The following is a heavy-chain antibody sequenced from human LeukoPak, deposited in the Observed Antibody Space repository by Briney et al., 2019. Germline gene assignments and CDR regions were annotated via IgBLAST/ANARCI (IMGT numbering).Heavy chain of an antibody. J-gene: IGHJ4*02. Sequence: GGSLRPSCVASGFPFSRYAMHWVRQAPGKGLEWVAFISSDETNKYYADSVKDRFTISRDNSKNTLYLQMNSLRDEDAAVYYCDPHDSASQFGGQGPLVTVSS. CDR2: ISSDETNK. D-gene: IGHD6-6*01. CDR1: GFPFSRYA. V-gene: IGHV3-30-3*01. CDR3: DPHDSASQF.